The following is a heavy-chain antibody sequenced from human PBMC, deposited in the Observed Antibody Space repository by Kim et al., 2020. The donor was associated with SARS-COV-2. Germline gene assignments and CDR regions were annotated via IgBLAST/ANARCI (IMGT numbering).Heavy chain of an antibody. CDR1: GCSISSYY. CDR3: ARGFDY. Sequence: SETLSLTCTVSGCSISSYYWSWIRQPPGKGLEWIGYIYYSGSTNYNPSLKSRVTISVDTSKNQFSLKLSSVTAADTAVYYCARGFDYWGQGPLVTVSS. J-gene: IGHJ4*02. CDR2: IYYSGST. V-gene: IGHV4-59*13.